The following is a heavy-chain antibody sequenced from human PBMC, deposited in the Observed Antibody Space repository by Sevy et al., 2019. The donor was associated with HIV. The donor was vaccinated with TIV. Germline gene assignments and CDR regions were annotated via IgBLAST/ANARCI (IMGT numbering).Heavy chain of an antibody. Sequence: GGSLRLSCAASGFPFNDHAMHWVRQVPGKGLEWVSGVSWNSRNIGYADSVKGRFTISRDNANHFLYLEMKRLRPEDTAFYYCAKDINRGCDGINCYPYYYYFYGLDVWGQGTTVTVSS. CDR2: VSWNSRNI. CDR3: AKDINRGCDGINCYPYYYYFYGLDV. CDR1: GFPFNDHA. V-gene: IGHV3-9*01. D-gene: IGHD2-21*01. J-gene: IGHJ6*02.